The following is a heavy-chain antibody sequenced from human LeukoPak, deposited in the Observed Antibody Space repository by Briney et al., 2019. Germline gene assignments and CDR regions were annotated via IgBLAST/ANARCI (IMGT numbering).Heavy chain of an antibody. V-gene: IGHV1-2*02. CDR3: ARPMVRGVIFDGMEV. D-gene: IGHD3-10*01. Sequence: ASVKVSCKASGYTFTGYYMHWVRQAPGQGLEWMGWINPDNGGTDYAQKFQGRVTMTRDTSISTAYMELSRLRSDDTAVYYCARPMVRGVIFDGMEVWGQGTTVTVSS. J-gene: IGHJ6*02. CDR1: GYTFTGYY. CDR2: INPDNGGT.